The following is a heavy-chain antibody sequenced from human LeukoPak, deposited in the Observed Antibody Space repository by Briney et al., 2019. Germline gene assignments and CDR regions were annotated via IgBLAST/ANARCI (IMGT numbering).Heavy chain of an antibody. J-gene: IGHJ4*02. CDR3: ASPRYDFWSGPTPIFDY. D-gene: IGHD3-3*01. CDR1: GFTFSSYS. V-gene: IGHV3-21*01. Sequence: GGSLRLSCAAPGFTFSSYSMNWVRQAPGKGLEWVSSISSSSSYIYYADSVKGRFTISRDNAKNSLYLQMNSLRAEDTAVYYCASPRYDFWSGPTPIFDYWGQGTLVTVSS. CDR2: ISSSSSYI.